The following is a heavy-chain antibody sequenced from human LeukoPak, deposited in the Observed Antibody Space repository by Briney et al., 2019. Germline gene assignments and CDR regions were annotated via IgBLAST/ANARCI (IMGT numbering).Heavy chain of an antibody. D-gene: IGHD2-15*01. CDR2: ISYDGSNK. V-gene: IGHV3-30*03. CDR3: ARDQGYTLESYWYGMDV. CDR1: GFTFSSYG. J-gene: IGHJ6*02. Sequence: PGGSLRLSCAASGFTFSSYGMHWVRQAPGKGLEWVAVISYDGSNKYYADSVKGRFTISRDNSKNTLYLQMNSLRAEDTAVYYCARDQGYTLESYWYGMDVWGQGTTVTVSS.